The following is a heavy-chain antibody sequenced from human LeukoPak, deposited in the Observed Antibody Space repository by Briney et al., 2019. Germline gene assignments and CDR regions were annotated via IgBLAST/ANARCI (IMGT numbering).Heavy chain of an antibody. CDR3: ARDGVYCSSTSCHDAFDI. CDR1: GGSISSGGYY. V-gene: IGHV4-31*03. Sequence: PSETLSLTCTVSGGSISSGGYYWSWIRQHPGKGLGWIGYIYYSGSTYYNPSLKSRVTISVDTSKNQFSLKLSSVTAADTAVYYCARDGVYCSSTSCHDAFDIWGQGTMVTVSS. CDR2: IYYSGST. D-gene: IGHD2-2*01. J-gene: IGHJ3*02.